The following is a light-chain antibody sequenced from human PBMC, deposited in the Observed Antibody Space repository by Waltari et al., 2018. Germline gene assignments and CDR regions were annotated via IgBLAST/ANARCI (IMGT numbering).Light chain of an antibody. J-gene: IGLJ3*02. CDR3: QTGGHGTWV. V-gene: IGLV4-69*01. CDR2: VKSDGSH. Sequence: QLVLTQSPSASASLGASVKLTCTLSSGHSTNIIAWLQQQPEKGPRFLMNVKSDGSHNKGVGIPDRFSGSSSGAELYLTISSLQSEDEADYYCQTGGHGTWVVGGGTRLTVL. CDR1: SGHSTNI.